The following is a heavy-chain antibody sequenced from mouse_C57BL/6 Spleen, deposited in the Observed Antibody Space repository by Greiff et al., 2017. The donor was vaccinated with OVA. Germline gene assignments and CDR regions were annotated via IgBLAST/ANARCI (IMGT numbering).Heavy chain of an antibody. V-gene: IGHV5-4*03. J-gene: IGHJ4*01. CDR1: GFTFSSYA. CDR3: ARGGYDYDGMDY. CDR2: ISDGGSYT. Sequence: EVKLVESGGGLVKPGGSLKLSCAASGFTFSSYAMSWVRQTPEKRLEWVATISDGGSYTNYPDNVKGRFTISRDNAKNNLYLQMSHLKSEDTAMYYCARGGYDYDGMDYWGQGTSVTVSS. D-gene: IGHD2-4*01.